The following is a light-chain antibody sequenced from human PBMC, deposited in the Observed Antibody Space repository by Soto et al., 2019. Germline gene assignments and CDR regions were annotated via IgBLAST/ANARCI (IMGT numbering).Light chain of an antibody. CDR2: GAS. V-gene: IGKV3-20*01. Sequence: ETVLTQSPGTLSLSPGERATLSCGASRSVSSNFLAWYQQKPGQAPRLLIYGASSRATGIPDRFSGSGSGTDFTLTISGLEPEDFAVYYCQQYGSSPYTFGQGTKLEIK. J-gene: IGKJ2*01. CDR3: QQYGSSPYT. CDR1: RSVSSNF.